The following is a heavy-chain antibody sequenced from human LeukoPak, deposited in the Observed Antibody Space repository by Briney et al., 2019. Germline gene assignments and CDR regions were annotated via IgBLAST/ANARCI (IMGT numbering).Heavy chain of an antibody. CDR2: INPNSGGT. V-gene: IGHV1-2*06. CDR1: GYTFTGYY. CDR3: ASDPVYYYYGMDV. Sequence: ASVKVSCKASGYTFTGYYMHWVRQAPGQGLEWMGRINPNSGGTNYAQKFHGRVTMTRDTSISTAYMELSRLRSDDTAVYYCASDPVYYYYGMDVWGQGTTVTVSS. J-gene: IGHJ6*02.